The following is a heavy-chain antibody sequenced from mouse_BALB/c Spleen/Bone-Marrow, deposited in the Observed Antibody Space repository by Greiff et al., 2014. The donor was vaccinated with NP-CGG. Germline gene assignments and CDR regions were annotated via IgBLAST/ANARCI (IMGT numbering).Heavy chain of an antibody. V-gene: IGHV2-9-2*01. CDR2: IWTGGGT. CDR3: VRGYYYGSSPFDY. D-gene: IGHD1-1*01. J-gene: IGHJ2*01. CDR1: GFSLTTYD. Sequence: QVQLQQSGPGLVAPSQSLSMTCTVSGFSLTTYDISWIRQPPEKGLEWLGVIWTGGGTNYNSAFMSRLTISKDNSKSQVFLKMNSLQTDDTAIYYCVRGYYYGSSPFDYWGQGTTLTVSS.